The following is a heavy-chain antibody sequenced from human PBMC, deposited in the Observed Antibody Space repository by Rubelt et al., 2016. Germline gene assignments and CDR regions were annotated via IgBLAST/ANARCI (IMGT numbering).Heavy chain of an antibody. CDR2: INPSDGST. J-gene: IGHJ4*02. Sequence: QVQLVQSGAEVKKPGASVKVSCKASGYTFTNYYMHWVRQAPGQGLEWVGIINPSDGSTSFAQKFPGRVTITRDTSTSAVYMELSSLRSEDTAVYYCARAVRGNWNTDTIRDCWGQGTLVTVSS. CDR3: ARAVRGNWNTDTIRDC. D-gene: IGHD1/OR15-1a*01. V-gene: IGHV1-46*01. CDR1: GYTFTNYY.